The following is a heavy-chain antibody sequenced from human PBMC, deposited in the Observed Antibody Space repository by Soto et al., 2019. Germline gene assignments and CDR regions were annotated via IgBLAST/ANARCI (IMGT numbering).Heavy chain of an antibody. J-gene: IGHJ3*01. V-gene: IGHV4-39*07. CDR1: GGSVNNYCYY. CDR3: ARVWGGAFDF. D-gene: IGHD3-10*01. Sequence: PETMSLTCTVSGGSVNNYCYYWSWLRQPPGKGLEWIGSIYYSGSTYYNPSLKSRVTVSVDTSKNQFSLKLSSVTAADTAVYYCARVWGGAFDFWGQGTMVTVSS. CDR2: IYYSGST.